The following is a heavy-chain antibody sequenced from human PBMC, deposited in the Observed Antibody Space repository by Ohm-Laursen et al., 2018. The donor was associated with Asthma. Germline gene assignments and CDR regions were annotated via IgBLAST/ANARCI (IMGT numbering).Heavy chain of an antibody. CDR2: ISGSGGGT. CDR3: AKSPAPYYYDSSGYYFDY. V-gene: IGHV3-23*01. Sequence: SLRLSCSASGFTFSSYAMSWVRQAPGKGLEWVSAISGSGGGTYYADSVKGRFTISRDNSKNTLYLQMNSLRAEDTAVYYCAKSPAPYYYDSSGYYFDYWGQGTLVTVSP. D-gene: IGHD3-22*01. CDR1: GFTFSSYA. J-gene: IGHJ4*02.